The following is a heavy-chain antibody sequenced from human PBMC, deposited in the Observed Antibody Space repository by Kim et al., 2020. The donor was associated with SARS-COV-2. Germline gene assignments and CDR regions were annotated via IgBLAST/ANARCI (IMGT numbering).Heavy chain of an antibody. CDR3: ARSGKSGELLWAGGYYYGMDV. V-gene: IGHV5-10-1*01. CDR2: IDPSDSYT. J-gene: IGHJ6*02. CDR1: GYSFTSYW. Sequence: GESLKISCKGSGYSFTSYWISWVRQMPGKGLEWMGRIDPSDSYTNYSPSFQGHVTISADKSISTAYLQWSSLKASDTAMYYCARSGKSGELLWAGGYYYGMDVWGQGTTVTVSS. D-gene: IGHD3-10*01.